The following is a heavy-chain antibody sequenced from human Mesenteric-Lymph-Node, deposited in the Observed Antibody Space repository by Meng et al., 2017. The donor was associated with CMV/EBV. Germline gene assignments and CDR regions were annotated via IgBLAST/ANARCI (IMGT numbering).Heavy chain of an antibody. CDR2: ISSSSTI. CDR3: ARETMVVTGGLDY. D-gene: IGHD4-23*01. Sequence: GGSLRLSCAASGFTFSSYSMNWVRQAPGKGLEWVSYISSSSTIYYADSVKGRFTISRDNAKNSLYLQMNSLRAEDTAVYYCARETMVVTGGLDYWGQGTLVTVSS. CDR1: GFTFSSYS. J-gene: IGHJ4*02. V-gene: IGHV3-48*04.